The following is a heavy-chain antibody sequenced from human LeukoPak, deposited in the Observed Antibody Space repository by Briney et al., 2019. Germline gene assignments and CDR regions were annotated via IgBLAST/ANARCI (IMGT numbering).Heavy chain of an antibody. D-gene: IGHD2/OR15-2a*01. J-gene: IGHJ4*02. CDR2: IRYGGST. CDR3: ARAAAVTNSWYYFDY. V-gene: IGHV4-30-4*01. Sequence: KPSQTLSLTCTVSGDSISRGDHYWTWIRQPPGKGLEWIGYIRYGGSTYYNPSLKSRVILSVDMSNNQFSLSLNSLSAADSAVYYCARAAAVTNSWYYFDYWGQGTLVTVSS. CDR1: GDSISRGDHY.